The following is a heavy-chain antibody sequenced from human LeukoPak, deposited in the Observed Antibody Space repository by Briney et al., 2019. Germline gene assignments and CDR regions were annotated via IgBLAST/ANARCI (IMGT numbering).Heavy chain of an antibody. V-gene: IGHV3-48*01. Sequence: PGGSLRLSCAASGFTFSSYWMTWVRQAPGKGLEWLSYISSSGSTIYYADSVKGRFTISRDNAKNSLYLQMNSLRAEDTAVYYCARDEYYDSSGYTSWGQGTLVTVSS. CDR2: ISSSGSTI. CDR1: GFTFSSYW. D-gene: IGHD3-22*01. CDR3: ARDEYYDSSGYTS. J-gene: IGHJ4*02.